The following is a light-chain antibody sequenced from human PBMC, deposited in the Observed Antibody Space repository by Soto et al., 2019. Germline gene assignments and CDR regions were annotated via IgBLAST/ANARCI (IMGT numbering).Light chain of an antibody. J-gene: IGKJ1*01. CDR1: QTISSW. CDR2: KAS. Sequence: DIQMTQSPSTLSGSVGDRVTITCRASQTISSWLAWYQQKPGKAPKLLIYKASTLKSGVPSRFSGSGSGTEFTLTINSLQPDDFAPYYYQHYYSYSEAFGQGTKVELK. V-gene: IGKV1-5*03. CDR3: QHYYSYSEA.